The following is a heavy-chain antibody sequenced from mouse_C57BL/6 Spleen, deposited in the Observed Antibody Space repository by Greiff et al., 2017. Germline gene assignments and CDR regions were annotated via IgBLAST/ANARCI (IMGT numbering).Heavy chain of an antibody. J-gene: IGHJ4*01. CDR2: ISSGGSTI. Sequence: EVQLVESGGGLVKPGGSLKLSCAASGFTISDYGMHWVCQAPEQGLEWVAYISSGGSTILYADTVQGRFTISRDNAKNTLFLQMTSLRSEDTATYYCARPHHYAMDYWGQGTTVTVSS. CDR3: ARPHHYAMDY. CDR1: GFTISDYG. V-gene: IGHV5-17*01.